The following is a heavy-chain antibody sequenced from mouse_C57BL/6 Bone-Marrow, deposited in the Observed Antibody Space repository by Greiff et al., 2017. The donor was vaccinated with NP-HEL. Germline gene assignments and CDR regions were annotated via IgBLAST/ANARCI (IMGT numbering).Heavy chain of an antibody. J-gene: IGHJ3*01. CDR1: GFSLTSYG. CDR2: IWSGGST. V-gene: IGHV2-2*01. Sequence: VMLVESGPGLVQPSQSLSITCTVSGFSLTSYGVHWVRQSPGKGLEWLGVIWSGGSTVYNAAFISRLSISKDNSKSQVFFKMNSLQDDDTAIYYCAREREIYYDCDGFAYWGKGTLVTVSA. CDR3: AREREIYYDCDGFAY. D-gene: IGHD2-4*01.